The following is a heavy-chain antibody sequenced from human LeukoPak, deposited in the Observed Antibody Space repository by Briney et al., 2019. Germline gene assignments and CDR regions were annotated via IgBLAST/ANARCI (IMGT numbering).Heavy chain of an antibody. J-gene: IGHJ4*02. D-gene: IGHD6-13*01. CDR2: IRASGGNT. Sequence: PGGSLRLSCAASGFTFSSYAMSWVRQAPGKGLEWVSTIRASGGNTFYADSVKGRFTISRDNSKNTLHLQMNSLRAEDTAVYYCAKDGRVEQQLYYFDYWGQGALVTVSS. CDR3: AKDGRVEQQLYYFDY. V-gene: IGHV3-23*01. CDR1: GFTFSSYA.